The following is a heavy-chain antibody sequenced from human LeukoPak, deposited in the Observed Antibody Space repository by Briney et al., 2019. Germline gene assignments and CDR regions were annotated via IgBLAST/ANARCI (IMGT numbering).Heavy chain of an antibody. J-gene: IGHJ4*02. CDR3: ASSHPYDSSGIDY. V-gene: IGHV1-8*01. D-gene: IGHD3-22*01. Sequence: ASVKVSCKASGYTFTSYDINWVRQATGRGLEWMGWMNPNSGNTGYAQKFQGRVTMTRNTSISTAYMELSSLRSEDTAVYYCASSHPYDSSGIDYWGQGTLVTVSS. CDR2: MNPNSGNT. CDR1: GYTFTSYD.